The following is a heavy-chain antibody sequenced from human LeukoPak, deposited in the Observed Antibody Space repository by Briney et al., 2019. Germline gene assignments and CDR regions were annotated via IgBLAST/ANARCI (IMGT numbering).Heavy chain of an antibody. CDR2: IYYSGST. CDR1: GGSISSYY. Sequence: SETLSLTCTVSGGSISSYYWSWIRQPPGKGLEWIGYIYYSGSTNYNPSLKSRVTISVDTSKNQFSLKLSSVTAADTAVYYCASFQYSSSSYNWFDPWGQGTLVTVSS. J-gene: IGHJ5*02. V-gene: IGHV4-59*12. D-gene: IGHD6-6*01. CDR3: ASFQYSSSSYNWFDP.